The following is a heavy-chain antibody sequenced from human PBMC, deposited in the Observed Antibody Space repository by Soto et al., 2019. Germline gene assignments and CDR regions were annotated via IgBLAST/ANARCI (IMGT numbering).Heavy chain of an antibody. CDR1: GFTFSSYA. CDR2: ISGSGGST. D-gene: IGHD3-3*01. Sequence: PGGSLRLSCAASGFTFSSYAMSWVRQAPGKGLEWVSAISGSGGSTYYADSVKGRFTISRDNSKNTLYLQMNSLRAEDTAVYYCAKDTIFGVVHSRTNWFDPWGQGTLVTVSS. V-gene: IGHV3-23*01. CDR3: AKDTIFGVVHSRTNWFDP. J-gene: IGHJ5*02.